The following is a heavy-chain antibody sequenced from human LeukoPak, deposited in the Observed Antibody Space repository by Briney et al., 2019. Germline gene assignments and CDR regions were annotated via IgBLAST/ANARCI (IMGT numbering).Heavy chain of an antibody. Sequence: ASVKVSCKASGYTFTIYGISWVRQARGQGLEWMGWISAYNGNTNYAQKLQGRVTITTDKSTSTAYMELKSLRSDDTAVYYCARVAISSAWYGRAIDYWGQGTLVTVSS. CDR3: ARVAISSAWYGRAIDY. V-gene: IGHV1-18*01. D-gene: IGHD6-19*01. J-gene: IGHJ4*02. CDR2: ISAYNGNT. CDR1: GYTFTIYG.